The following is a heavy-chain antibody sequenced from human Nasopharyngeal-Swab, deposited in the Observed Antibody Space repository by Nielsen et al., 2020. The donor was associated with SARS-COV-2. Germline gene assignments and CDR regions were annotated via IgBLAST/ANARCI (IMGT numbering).Heavy chain of an antibody. V-gene: IGHV1-18*01. J-gene: IGHJ4*02. CDR1: GYTFTTHA. D-gene: IGHD3-16*02. CDR2: ISTYNGNT. CDR3: ARGLSDRAYFDY. Sequence: ASVKVSCKASGYTFTTHAISWVRQAPGQGLEWMGWISTYNGNTNYAQKLQGRVTMTTGTSTSTAYMELRSLRSDDTAVYYCARGLSDRAYFDYWGQGTLVTVSS.